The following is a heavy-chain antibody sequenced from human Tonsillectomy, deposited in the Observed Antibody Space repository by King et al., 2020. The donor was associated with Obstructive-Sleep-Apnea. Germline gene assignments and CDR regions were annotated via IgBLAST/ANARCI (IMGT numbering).Heavy chain of an antibody. Sequence: VQLVESGGGVVQPGRSLRLSCAASGFTFSSFGMHWVRQAPGKGLEWVSVISYDGSNKYYADSVRGRFTISRDNSKSTLYLQMNSLRAEDTAVHYCAKERPGNYLYGMDVWGQGTTVTVSS. J-gene: IGHJ6*02. V-gene: IGHV3-30*18. CDR3: AKERPGNYLYGMDV. D-gene: IGHD1-1*01. CDR1: GFTFSSFG. CDR2: ISYDGSNK.